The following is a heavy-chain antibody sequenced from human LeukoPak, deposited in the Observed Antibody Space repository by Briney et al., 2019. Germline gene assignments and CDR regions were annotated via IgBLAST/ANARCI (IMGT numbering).Heavy chain of an antibody. Sequence: SETLSLTCTVSGDSISSYYWSWIRQPPGKGLEWIGYIYHSGSTNYNPSLKSRVTISVGTSKNQFSLKLSSVTAADTAVYYCARYKWELDAFDIWGQGTMVTVSS. V-gene: IGHV4-59*08. CDR1: GDSISSYY. D-gene: IGHD1-26*01. CDR3: ARYKWELDAFDI. CDR2: IYHSGST. J-gene: IGHJ3*02.